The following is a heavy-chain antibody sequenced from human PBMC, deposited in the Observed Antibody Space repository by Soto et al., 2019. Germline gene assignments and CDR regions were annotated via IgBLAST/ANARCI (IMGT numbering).Heavy chain of an antibody. CDR1: GFTFDDYA. D-gene: IGHD6-13*01. CDR3: AKAPIAADGRYYYYYGMDV. V-gene: IGHV3-9*01. Sequence: EVQLVESGGGLVQPGRSLRLSCAASGFTFDDYAMHWVRQAPGKGLEWVSGVSWNSGSIVYADSVKGRFTISRDNAKNSMYLQMNSMRDEDTALYYCAKAPIAADGRYYYYYGMDVWGQGTKVTVSS. CDR2: VSWNSGSI. J-gene: IGHJ6*02.